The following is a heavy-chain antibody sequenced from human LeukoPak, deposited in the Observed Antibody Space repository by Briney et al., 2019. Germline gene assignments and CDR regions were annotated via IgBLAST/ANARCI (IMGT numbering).Heavy chain of an antibody. J-gene: IGHJ4*02. CDR3: ATITGTTPLQPLGAPDDY. V-gene: IGHV1-24*01. CDR2: FNPEDGET. CDR1: GFTLTELS. D-gene: IGHD1-7*01. Sequence: VASVKVSCKGSGFTLTELSMHWVRQAPGKGLEWMAGFNPEDGETIYAQKFQGRVTMTEDTSTDTAYMELSSLRSEDTAVYYCATITGTTPLQPLGAPDDYWGRGTLVTVSS.